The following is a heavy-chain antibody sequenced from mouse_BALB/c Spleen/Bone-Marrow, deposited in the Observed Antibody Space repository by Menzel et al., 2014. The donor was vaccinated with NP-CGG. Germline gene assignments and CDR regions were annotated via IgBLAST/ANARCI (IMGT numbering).Heavy chain of an antibody. D-gene: IGHD2-1*01. CDR1: GYSFTGYN. Sequence: EVHLQQSGPELEKPGASVKISCKASGYSFTGYNMNWVKQSNGKSLEWIGNIDPYYGGTSYSQKLKGKATLTVDKSSSTAYMQLKSLRSQDSAVYYFARRSGYGNPWYFDVLGAGTTVTVSS. V-gene: IGHV1-39*01. CDR2: IDPYYGGT. CDR3: ARRSGYGNPWYFDV. J-gene: IGHJ1*01.